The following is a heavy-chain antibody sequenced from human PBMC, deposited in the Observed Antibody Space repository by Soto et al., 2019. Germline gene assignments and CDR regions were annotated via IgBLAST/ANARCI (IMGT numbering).Heavy chain of an antibody. J-gene: IGHJ5*02. CDR2: IYYSGST. D-gene: IGHD6-19*01. V-gene: IGHV4-59*01. CDR3: ASAGIAVAGSLYNWFDP. CDR1: GGSISSYY. Sequence: SETLALPCTVSGGSISSYYWSWIRQPPGKGLEWIGYIYYSGSTNYNPSLKSRVTISVDTSKNQFSLKLSSVTAADTAVYYCASAGIAVAGSLYNWFDPWGQGTLVTVSS.